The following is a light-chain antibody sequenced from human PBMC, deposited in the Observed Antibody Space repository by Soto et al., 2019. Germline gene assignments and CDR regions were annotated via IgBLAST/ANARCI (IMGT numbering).Light chain of an antibody. J-gene: IGKJ5*01. CDR1: QSISIN. V-gene: IGKV3-20*01. CDR3: QQYGSSLIT. CDR2: GAS. Sequence: EIVLTQSPGTLSVSPGDRVTLSFRASQSISINLAWYQHKPGQAPRLLIHGASTRATGIPDRFSGSGSGTDFTLTISRVEPEDFAVYYCQQYGSSLITFGRGTRLEIK.